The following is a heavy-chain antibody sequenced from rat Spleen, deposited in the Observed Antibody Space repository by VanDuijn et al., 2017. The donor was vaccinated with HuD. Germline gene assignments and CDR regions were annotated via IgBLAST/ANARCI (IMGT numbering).Heavy chain of an antibody. D-gene: IGHD1-1*01. Sequence: QVQLKESGPGLVQPSQTLSLSCTVPGFSLTTYHVSWVRQPPGKSLVWMGTIWAGGCINYNSAVQSRLSISRDTSKSQVFLKMNSLQPEDTGTYYCARHDYSGDVDFEYWGQGVRVTVSS. CDR3: ARHDYSGDVDFEY. CDR2: IWAGGCI. J-gene: IGHJ2*01. CDR1: GFSLTTYH. V-gene: IGHV2-72*01.